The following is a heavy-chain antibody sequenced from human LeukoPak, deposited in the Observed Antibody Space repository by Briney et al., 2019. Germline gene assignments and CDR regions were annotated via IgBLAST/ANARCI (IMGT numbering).Heavy chain of an antibody. CDR1: GYTFTSYG. CDR3: ARSPLYCGGDCYAEPKVVY. D-gene: IGHD2-21*02. CDR2: IIPIFGTA. V-gene: IGHV1-69*05. Sequence: ASVKVSCKASGYTFTSYGISWVRRAPGQGLEWMGRIIPIFGTANYAQKFQGRVTITTDGSTSTAYMELSSLRSEDTAVYYCARSPLYCGGDCYAEPKVVYWGQGTLVTVSS. J-gene: IGHJ4*02.